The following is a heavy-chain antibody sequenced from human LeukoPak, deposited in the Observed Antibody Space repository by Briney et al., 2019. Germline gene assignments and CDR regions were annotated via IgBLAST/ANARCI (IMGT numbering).Heavy chain of an antibody. CDR2: INQDGSEK. CDR3: AKEGIYLKSSLED. Sequence: GGSLRLSCAASGFTLNNYWMGWVRQAPGRGLEWVANINQDGSEKYYVDSVKGRFTISRDNSKNTFYLQMNSLRVDDTAIYYCAKEGIYLKSSLEDWGQGTLVTVSS. V-gene: IGHV3-7*01. CDR1: GFTLNNYW. J-gene: IGHJ4*02. D-gene: IGHD5-12*01.